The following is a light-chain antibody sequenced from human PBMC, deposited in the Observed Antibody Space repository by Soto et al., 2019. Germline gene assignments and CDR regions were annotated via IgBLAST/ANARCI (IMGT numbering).Light chain of an antibody. CDR1: QDISSW. J-gene: IGKJ4*01. CDR3: QQANSFPLT. CDR2: AAS. V-gene: IGKV1-12*01. Sequence: DIQMTQSPSFVSASVGDRVTITCRASQDISSWLAWYQQKPGKAPNLLLYAASSLQSGVPSRFSGSGSGTDFTLTICSLQPEDFATYYCQQANSFPLTFGGGTKVEIK.